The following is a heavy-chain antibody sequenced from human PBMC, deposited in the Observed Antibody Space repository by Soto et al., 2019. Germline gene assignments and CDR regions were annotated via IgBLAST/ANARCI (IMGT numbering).Heavy chain of an antibody. V-gene: IGHV3-48*01. CDR3: ARDHRYYDILTGYDY. CDR1: GFTFSSYS. CDR2: ISSSSSTI. J-gene: IGHJ4*02. D-gene: IGHD3-9*01. Sequence: GGSLRLSCAASGFTFSSYSMNWVRQAPGKGLEWVSYISSSSSTIYYADSVKGRFTISRDNAKNSLYLQMNSLRAEDTAVYYCARDHRYYDILTGYDYWGQGTLVTVSS.